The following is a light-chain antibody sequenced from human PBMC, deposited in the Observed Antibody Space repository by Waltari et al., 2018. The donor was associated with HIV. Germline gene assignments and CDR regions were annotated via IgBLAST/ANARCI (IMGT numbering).Light chain of an antibody. CDR1: SSNIGSNT. Sequence: QSVLTQPPSASGTPGPRVTISCSGSSSNIGSNTVNWYHQLPGPATTLLIYTNNQRPSGVPDRFSGSKSGTSASLAISGLQSEDEADYYCAAWDDSLNGWVFGGGTKLTVL. CDR2: TNN. CDR3: AAWDDSLNGWV. J-gene: IGLJ3*02. V-gene: IGLV1-44*01.